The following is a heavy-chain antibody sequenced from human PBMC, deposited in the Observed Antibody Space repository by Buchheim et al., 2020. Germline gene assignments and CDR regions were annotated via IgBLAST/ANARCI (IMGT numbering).Heavy chain of an antibody. CDR2: IYYSGST. D-gene: IGHD6-13*01. V-gene: IGHV4-59*01. Sequence: QVQLQESGPGLVKPSETLSLTCTVSGGSISSYYWSWIRQPPGKGLEWIGYIYYSGSTNYNPSLKSRVTLSVDTSKNQFSLKLSSVTAADTAVYYCARAPAGTPVFDYWGQGTL. CDR3: ARAPAGTPVFDY. CDR1: GGSISSYY. J-gene: IGHJ4*02.